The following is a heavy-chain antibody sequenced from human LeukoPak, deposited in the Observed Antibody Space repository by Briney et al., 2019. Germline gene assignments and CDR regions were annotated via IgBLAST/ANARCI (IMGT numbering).Heavy chain of an antibody. V-gene: IGHV4-31*03. CDR2: IYYSGST. D-gene: IGHD2-21*02. CDR1: GGSISSGGYY. CDR3: ARAKSPPCGGDCYTVISYYYYGMDV. J-gene: IGHJ6*04. Sequence: SQTLSLTCTVSGGSISSGGYYWSWIRQHPGKGLEWIGYIYYSGSTYYNPSLKSRVTISEDTSKNKFSLKLSSVTAADTAVYYCARAKSPPCGGDCYTVISYYYYGMDVWGKGTTVTVSS.